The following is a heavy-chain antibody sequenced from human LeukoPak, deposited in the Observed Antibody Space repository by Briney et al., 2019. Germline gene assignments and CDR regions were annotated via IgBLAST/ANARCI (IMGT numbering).Heavy chain of an antibody. D-gene: IGHD1-26*01. J-gene: IGHJ1*01. CDR2: IWYDGSNK. CDR3: ASDSGSFAEYFQH. CDR1: GFTFSSYG. V-gene: IGHV3-33*01. Sequence: GGSLRLSCAASGFTFSSYGMHWVRQAPGKGLEWVAVIWYDGSNKYYADSVKGRFTISRDNSKNTLYLQMNSLRAEDTAVYYCASDSGSFAEYFQHWGQGTLVTVSS.